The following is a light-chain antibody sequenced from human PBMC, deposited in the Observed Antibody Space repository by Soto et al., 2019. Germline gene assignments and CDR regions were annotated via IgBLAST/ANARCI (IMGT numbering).Light chain of an antibody. CDR2: DNT. Sequence: QSVLTQPPSVSGAPGQRVTISCTGTSSNIGAGYDVHWYQQLPGAAPKLLIYDNTNRPPGVPDRFSGSKSGASASLAVTGRLAQEEADYYSQSYYISCTVSPVFGSGTQLTVL. CDR3: QSYYISCTVSPV. CDR1: SSNIGAGYD. V-gene: IGLV1-40*01. J-gene: IGLJ7*01.